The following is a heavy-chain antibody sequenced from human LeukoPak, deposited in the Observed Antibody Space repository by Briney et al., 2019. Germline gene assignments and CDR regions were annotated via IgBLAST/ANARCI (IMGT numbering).Heavy chain of an antibody. CDR1: GFTFRNYA. CDR3: AKDLPDRYSLEY. CDR2: TNYDGSDR. V-gene: IGHV3-30*02. Sequence: GESLRLSCAASGFTFRNYAMYWVPQAPGKGLEWVAFTNYDGSDRCYADSVKGRFTVSRDNPKNTLYLQMNSLRTEDTAVYYCAKDLPDRYSLEYWGQGTMVTVPS. J-gene: IGHJ4*02. D-gene: IGHD2-15*01.